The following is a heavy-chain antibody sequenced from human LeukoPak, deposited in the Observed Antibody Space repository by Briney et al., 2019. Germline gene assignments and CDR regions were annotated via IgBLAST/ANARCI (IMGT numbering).Heavy chain of an antibody. CDR2: ISGSGGSI. CDR3: TTGLTGDIVVVPAAMTGAFDI. D-gene: IGHD2-2*01. Sequence: GGSLRLSCAASGFTFSSYAMSWVRQAPGKGLEWVSAISGSGGSIYYADSVKGRFTISRDNSKNTLYLQMNSLKTEDTAVYYCTTGLTGDIVVVPAAMTGAFDIWGQGTMVTVSS. CDR1: GFTFSSYA. V-gene: IGHV3-23*01. J-gene: IGHJ3*02.